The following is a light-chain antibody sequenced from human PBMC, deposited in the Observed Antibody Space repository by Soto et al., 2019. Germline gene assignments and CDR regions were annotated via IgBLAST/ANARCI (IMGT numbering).Light chain of an antibody. Sequence: QSVLTQPPSASGTPGQRVTISCSGSTSNIGSNYVYWYQQLPGTAPKLLIYRNNQRPSGVPDRFSGSNSGTSASLAISGLRSEYEADYYCAAWDDSLSGHVVFGGGTKVTFL. CDR1: TSNIGSNY. CDR2: RNN. V-gene: IGLV1-47*01. J-gene: IGLJ2*01. CDR3: AAWDDSLSGHVV.